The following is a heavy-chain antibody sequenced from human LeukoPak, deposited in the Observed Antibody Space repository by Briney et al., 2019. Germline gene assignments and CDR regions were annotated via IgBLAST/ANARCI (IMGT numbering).Heavy chain of an antibody. Sequence: PSETLSLTCAVSGGSISSGGYSWNWIRQPPGKGLEWIGYIYRGGSTYYNPSLKSRVTISVDMSKNQFSLKLSFVTAADTAVYYCTREGYGGNAFDYWGQGTLVTVSS. CDR3: TREGYGGNAFDY. CDR1: GGSISSGGYS. D-gene: IGHD4-23*01. V-gene: IGHV4-30-2*01. CDR2: IYRGGST. J-gene: IGHJ4*02.